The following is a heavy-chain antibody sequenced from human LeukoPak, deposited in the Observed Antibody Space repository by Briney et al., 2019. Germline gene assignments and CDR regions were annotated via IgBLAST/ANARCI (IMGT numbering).Heavy chain of an antibody. D-gene: IGHD3-22*01. CDR2: IIPIFGTA. Sequence: IIPIFGTATYAQKFQGRVTITADESTSTAYMELSSLRSEDTAVYYCARTYYYDSSGNWFDPWGQGTLVTVSS. J-gene: IGHJ5*02. V-gene: IGHV1-69*01. CDR3: ARTYYYDSSGNWFDP.